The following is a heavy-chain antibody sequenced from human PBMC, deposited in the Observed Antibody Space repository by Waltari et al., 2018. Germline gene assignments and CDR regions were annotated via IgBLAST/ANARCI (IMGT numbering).Heavy chain of an antibody. J-gene: IGHJ6*02. Sequence: EVQLVESGGGLVQPGGSLRLSCHGSGFTFRSYATHRVLQATGKGLEWVSAIGTAGDTYYPGSVKCRFTISRENAKNSLYLQMNSLRAGDTAVYYCARESTLRDGMDVWGQGTTVTVSS. CDR2: IGTAGDT. CDR3: ARESTLRDGMDV. V-gene: IGHV3-13*01. CDR1: GFTFRSYA.